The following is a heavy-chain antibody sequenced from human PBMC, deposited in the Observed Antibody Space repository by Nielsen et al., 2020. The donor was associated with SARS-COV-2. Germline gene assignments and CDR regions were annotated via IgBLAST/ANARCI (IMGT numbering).Heavy chain of an antibody. J-gene: IGHJ6*02. CDR2: IYYTGST. Sequence: WIRQPPGKGLEWIGYIYYTGSTNYNPSLKSRVTISVDTSKNQFPLKLSSVTAADTAVYYCARDRYYDFWSGYSPNYYYGMDVWGQGTTVTVSS. V-gene: IGHV4-59*01. D-gene: IGHD3-3*01. CDR3: ARDRYYDFWSGYSPNYYYGMDV.